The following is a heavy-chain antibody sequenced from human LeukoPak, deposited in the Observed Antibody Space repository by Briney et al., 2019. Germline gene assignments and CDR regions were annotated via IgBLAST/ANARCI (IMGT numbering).Heavy chain of an antibody. CDR2: IIPIFGTA. J-gene: IGHJ4*02. Sequence: GASVKVSCKASGGTFSSYAISWVRQAPGQGLEWMGGIIPIFGTANYAQKFQGRVTITADKSTSTAYMELSSLRSEDTAVYYCAREWYYYDSSGLDYWGQGTLVTVSS. CDR3: AREWYYYDSSGLDY. V-gene: IGHV1-69*06. CDR1: GGTFSSYA. D-gene: IGHD3-22*01.